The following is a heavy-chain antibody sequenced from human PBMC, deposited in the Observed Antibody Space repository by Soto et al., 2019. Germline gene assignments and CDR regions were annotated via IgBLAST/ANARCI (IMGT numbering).Heavy chain of an antibody. CDR3: AHSLYDYVWGTNWFDP. D-gene: IGHD3-16*01. CDR2: IYWDDDK. CDR1: GFSLSTSGVG. J-gene: IGHJ5*02. V-gene: IGHV2-5*02. Sequence: QITLKESGPTLVKPTQTLTLTCTFSGFSLSTSGVGVGWIRQPPGKALEWLALIYWDDDKRYSPSLKSRLTITKDTSKIQVVLTMTNMDPVDTATYSCAHSLYDYVWGTNWFDPWGQGTLVTVSS.